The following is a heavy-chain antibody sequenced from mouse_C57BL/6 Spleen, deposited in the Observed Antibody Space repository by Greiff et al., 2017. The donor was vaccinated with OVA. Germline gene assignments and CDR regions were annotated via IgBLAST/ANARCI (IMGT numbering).Heavy chain of an antibody. CDR3: YYYGSSYEGYFDV. Sequence: VQLQQPGAELVRPGSSVKLSCKASGYTFTSYWMHWVKQRPIQGLEWIGNIDPSDSETHYNQKFKDKATLTVDKSSSTAYMQLSSLTSEDSAVYYCYYYGSSYEGYFDVWGTGTTVTVSS. V-gene: IGHV1-52*01. CDR1: GYTFTSYW. J-gene: IGHJ1*03. D-gene: IGHD1-1*01. CDR2: IDPSDSET.